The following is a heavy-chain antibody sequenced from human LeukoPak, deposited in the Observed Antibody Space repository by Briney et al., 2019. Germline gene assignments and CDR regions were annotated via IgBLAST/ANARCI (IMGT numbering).Heavy chain of an antibody. CDR2: ISSSGRRI. CDR3: ARALYGDYVSGGFY. V-gene: IGHV3-48*03. D-gene: IGHD4-17*01. Sequence: PGGSLRLSCAASGFTFSDYEMNWVRQAPGKGLEWVSYISSSGRRIYYADSVKGRFTISRDNAKNSLYLQMNSLRAEDTAVYYCARALYGDYVSGGFYWGQGTLVTVSS. J-gene: IGHJ4*02. CDR1: GFTFSDYE.